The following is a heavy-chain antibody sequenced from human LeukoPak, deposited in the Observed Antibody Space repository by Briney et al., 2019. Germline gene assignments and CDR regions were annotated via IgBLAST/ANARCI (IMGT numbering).Heavy chain of an antibody. J-gene: IGHJ4*02. CDR3: AKGPRAAAGTAY. Sequence: PGGSLRLSCAASGFTFSNYAMSWVRQAPGEGLEWVSSISGSGTYTYYADSVKGRFTISRDNSKNTLYLQMNSLRAEDTAVYYCAKGPRAAAGTAYWGQGTLVTVSS. CDR2: ISGSGTYT. D-gene: IGHD6-13*01. V-gene: IGHV3-23*01. CDR1: GFTFSNYA.